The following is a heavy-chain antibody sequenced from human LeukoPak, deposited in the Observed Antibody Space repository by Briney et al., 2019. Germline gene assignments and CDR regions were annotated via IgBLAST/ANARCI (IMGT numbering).Heavy chain of an antibody. V-gene: IGHV4-59*01. Sequence: PSETLSLTCTVSGGSISGYYWSWIRQPPGKALEWIGYIYESGSTDYNPSLKSRVTISVYTSKNQFSLKLSSVTAADTAVYYCARLKYYYDSSGYRAEYFQHWGQGTLVTVSS. CDR1: GGSISGYY. D-gene: IGHD3-22*01. J-gene: IGHJ1*01. CDR3: ARLKYYYDSSGYRAEYFQH. CDR2: IYESGST.